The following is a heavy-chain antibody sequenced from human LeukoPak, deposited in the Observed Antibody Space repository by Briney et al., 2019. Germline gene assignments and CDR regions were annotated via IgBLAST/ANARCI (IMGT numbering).Heavy chain of an antibody. D-gene: IGHD6-13*01. CDR1: GFTFSSYG. Sequence: PGGSLRLSCSASGFTFSSYGMHWVRQAPGKGLVWVAFIRYDGSDKYYADSVKGRFTISRDNSKNTLYVQMNSLRAEDTAVYYCAKEGYSRGYYSYYYMDVWGKGTTVTVSS. CDR2: IRYDGSDK. V-gene: IGHV3-30*02. CDR3: AKEGYSRGYYSYYYMDV. J-gene: IGHJ6*03.